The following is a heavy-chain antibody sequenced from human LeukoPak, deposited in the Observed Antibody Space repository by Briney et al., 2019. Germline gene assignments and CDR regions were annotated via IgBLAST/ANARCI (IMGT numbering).Heavy chain of an antibody. D-gene: IGHD3-10*01. Sequence: GGSLRLSCAASGFTFSSYEMNWVRQAPGKGLEWVSYISSSGSTIYYADSVKGRFTISRDNSKNTLYLQMNSLRAEDTAVYYCARDGEGDYYYYGMDVWGQGTTVTVSS. CDR3: ARDGEGDYYYYGMDV. CDR1: GFTFSSYE. V-gene: IGHV3-48*03. J-gene: IGHJ6*02. CDR2: ISSSGSTI.